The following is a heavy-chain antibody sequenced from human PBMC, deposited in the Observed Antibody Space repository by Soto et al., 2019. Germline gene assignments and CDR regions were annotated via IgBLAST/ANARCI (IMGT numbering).Heavy chain of an antibody. J-gene: IGHJ6*02. CDR1: GGTFSSYA. D-gene: IGHD4-17*01. V-gene: IGHV1-69*13. Sequence: SVKVSCKASGGTFSSYAISWVRQAPGQGLEWMGGIIPIFGTANYAQKFQGRVTITADESTSTAYMELSSLRSEDTAVYYCARQFPRRDYEYYYYGMDVWGQGTTVTVSS. CDR2: IIPIFGTA. CDR3: ARQFPRRDYEYYYYGMDV.